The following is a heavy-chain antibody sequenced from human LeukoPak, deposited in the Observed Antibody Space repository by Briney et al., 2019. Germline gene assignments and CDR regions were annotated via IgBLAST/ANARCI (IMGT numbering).Heavy chain of an antibody. V-gene: IGHV1-18*01. J-gene: IGHJ4*02. CDR2: VSAYNGNT. Sequence: ASVKVSCRASGYTFTSYGISRVRQSPGQGIEWMGWVSAYNGNTNYVQKLQGRVTMTTDTSTSTAYMELRSLRSDDTAEYYCARGGRDYYDSSGYYVPYFDYWGQGTLVTVSS. CDR3: ARGGRDYYDSSGYYVPYFDY. D-gene: IGHD3-22*01. CDR1: GYTFTSYG.